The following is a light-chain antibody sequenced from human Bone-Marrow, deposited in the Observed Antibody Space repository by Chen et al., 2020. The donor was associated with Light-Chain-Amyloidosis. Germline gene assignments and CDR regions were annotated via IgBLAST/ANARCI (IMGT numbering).Light chain of an antibody. J-gene: IGKJ4*01. CDR2: GSS. CDR1: QSISSNY. V-gene: IGKV3-20*01. CDR3: QQYGTSPLT. Sequence: EIVLTLSPGPLSLSPGEGHNLSCRASQSISSNYLTRYQQKFGQAPRLLSYGSSSRATGSPDRVTGSGSGTDFTLTINRLEPEDCAMYYCQQYGTSPLTFGGGTKVEIK.